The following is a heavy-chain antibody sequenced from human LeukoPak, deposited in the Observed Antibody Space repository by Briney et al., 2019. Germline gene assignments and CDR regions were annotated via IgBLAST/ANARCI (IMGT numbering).Heavy chain of an antibody. Sequence: PGGSLRLSCEASGFTFSSYDMHWVRQVAGKGLEWVSTIGTPGDTYYSGSVKGRFTISRDNSKNTLYLQMNSLRAEDTAVYYCAKAQVGATTAFDIWGQGTMVTVSS. J-gene: IGHJ3*02. CDR3: AKAQVGATTAFDI. D-gene: IGHD1-26*01. V-gene: IGHV3-13*01. CDR2: IGTPGDT. CDR1: GFTFSSYD.